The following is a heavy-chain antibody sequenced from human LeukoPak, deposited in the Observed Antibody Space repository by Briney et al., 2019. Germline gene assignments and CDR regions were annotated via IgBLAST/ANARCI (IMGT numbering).Heavy chain of an antibody. J-gene: IGHJ4*02. Sequence: SVKVSCKASGGTFSSYAISWVRQAPGQGLEWMGGIIPIFGTANYAQKFQGRVTITADESTSTAYMELSSLRSEDTAVYYCAREYPGYGDYAVYWGQGTLVTVSS. D-gene: IGHD4-17*01. CDR2: IIPIFGTA. CDR3: AREYPGYGDYAVY. CDR1: GGTFSSYA. V-gene: IGHV1-69*13.